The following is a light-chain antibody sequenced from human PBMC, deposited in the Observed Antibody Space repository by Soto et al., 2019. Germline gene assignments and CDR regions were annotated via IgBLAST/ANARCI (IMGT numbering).Light chain of an antibody. V-gene: IGLV2-14*01. CDR1: SSDVGAYNY. CDR2: EVN. CDR3: SSSGGSPTYV. J-gene: IGLJ1*01. Sequence: QSALTQPASVSGSPGQSITISCTGTSSDVGAYNYVSWYQQHPGKAPKLMIYEVNNRPSGVSNRFSGSKSGNTASLTISGLQAEDEADYYCSSSGGSPTYVFGTGTKVTVL.